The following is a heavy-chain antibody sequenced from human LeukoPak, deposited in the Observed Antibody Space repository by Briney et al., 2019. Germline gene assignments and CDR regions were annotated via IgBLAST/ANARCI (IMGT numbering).Heavy chain of an antibody. D-gene: IGHD3-9*01. V-gene: IGHV3-30*18. J-gene: IGHJ4*02. Sequence: GRSLRLSCAASGFTFSSYGVHWVRQAPGKGLEWVAVISYDGSNKYYADSVKGRFTISRDNSKNTLYLQMNSLRAEDTAVYYCAKEGLYDILTGPPDYWGQGTLVTVSS. CDR1: GFTFSSYG. CDR3: AKEGLYDILTGPPDY. CDR2: ISYDGSNK.